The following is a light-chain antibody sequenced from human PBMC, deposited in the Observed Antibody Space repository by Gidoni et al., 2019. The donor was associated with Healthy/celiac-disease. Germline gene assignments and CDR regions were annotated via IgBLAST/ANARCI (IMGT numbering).Light chain of an antibody. CDR1: SSNIGNNY. V-gene: IGLV1-51*02. CDR3: GTWDSSLSAGV. Sequence: QSVLTQSPSVSAAPGQKVTISCSGSSSNIGNNYVPWYQQLPGTAPKLLIYENNKRPSGIPDRFSGSKSGTSATLGITGLQTGDEADYYCGTWDSSLSAGVFGGGTKLTVL. CDR2: ENN. J-gene: IGLJ2*01.